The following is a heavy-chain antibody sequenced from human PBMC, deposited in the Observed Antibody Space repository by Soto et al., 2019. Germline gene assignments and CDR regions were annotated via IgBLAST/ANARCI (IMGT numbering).Heavy chain of an antibody. CDR2: ISYSGST. J-gene: IGHJ6*02. CDR3: ARALWDYVDSSGSYFYYYGMDI. Sequence: QVQLQESGPGLVKPSETLSLTCTVSGGAVSSGSYQWSWIRQSPGKGLEWIGYISYSGSTKYNPSLKSRVIISLDRSRNHFSLKVDSVTAADTAVYYCARALWDYVDSSGSYFYYYGMDIWGQGTTVTVSS. V-gene: IGHV4-61*03. D-gene: IGHD3-22*01. CDR1: GGAVSSGSYQ.